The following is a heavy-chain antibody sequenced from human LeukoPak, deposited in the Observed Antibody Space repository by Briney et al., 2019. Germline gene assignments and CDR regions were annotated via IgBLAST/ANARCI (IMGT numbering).Heavy chain of an antibody. CDR2: IYYSGST. D-gene: IGHD3-22*01. Sequence: SETLSLTCTVSGGSISSYYWSWIRQPPGKGLEWIGYIYYSGSTNYNPSLKSRFTISVDTSKNQFSLKLSSVTAADTAVYYCARATYDSSGITTCWFDPWGQGTLVTVSS. V-gene: IGHV4-59*01. CDR1: GGSISSYY. CDR3: ARATYDSSGITTCWFDP. J-gene: IGHJ5*02.